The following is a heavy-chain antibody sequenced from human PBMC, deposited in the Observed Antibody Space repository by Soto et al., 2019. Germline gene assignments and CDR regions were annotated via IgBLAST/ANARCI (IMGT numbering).Heavy chain of an antibody. V-gene: IGHV3-23*01. D-gene: IGHD1-1*01. CDR2: LSGSGSTT. Sequence: EVQLLESGGGLVQPGGSLRLSCAASGFTFSSYAMSWVRQAPGKGLEWVSGLSGSGSTTFFADSVKGRFTISRDNSKNTLYLQMDSLRAEDTAMYYCAKRGDVYNPVKYYFDYWGQGTLVTVSS. J-gene: IGHJ4*02. CDR3: AKRGDVYNPVKYYFDY. CDR1: GFTFSSYA.